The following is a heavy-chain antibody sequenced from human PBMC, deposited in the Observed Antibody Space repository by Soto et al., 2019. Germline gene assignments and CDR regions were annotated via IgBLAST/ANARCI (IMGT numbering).Heavy chain of an antibody. D-gene: IGHD3-3*01. Sequence: TSETLSLTCTVAGASISSISYYWGWIRQPPGNGREWIGSIYYSRTTYYNPSLKSPFTISVDTSKNQFSLKPSSVTAADTAVYYCARRKYDFWSGYWNTHPVWANDSGMDVWGQGTTVTVSS. J-gene: IGHJ6*02. CDR3: ARRKYDFWSGYWNTHPVWANDSGMDV. CDR1: GASISSISYY. CDR2: IYYSRTT. V-gene: IGHV4-39*01.